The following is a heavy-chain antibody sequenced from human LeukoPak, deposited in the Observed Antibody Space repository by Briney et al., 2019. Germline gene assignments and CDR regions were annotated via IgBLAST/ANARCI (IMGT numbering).Heavy chain of an antibody. J-gene: IGHJ4*02. CDR2: IYTSGST. V-gene: IGHV4-61*02. Sequence: SETLSLTCTVSGGSISSGSYHWSWIRQPAGKGLEWIGRIYTSGSTKYNPSLKSRVTISVDTSKNQFSLKLSSVTAADTAVYYCARGGWNKFDYWGQGTLVTVSS. CDR1: GGSISSGSYH. CDR3: ARGGWNKFDY. D-gene: IGHD3-22*01.